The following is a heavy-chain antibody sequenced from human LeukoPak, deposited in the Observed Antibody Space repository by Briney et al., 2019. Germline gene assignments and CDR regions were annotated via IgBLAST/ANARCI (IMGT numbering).Heavy chain of an antibody. V-gene: IGHV4-4*09. J-gene: IGHJ4*02. Sequence: SETLSLTCTVSGGSISSYYWSWIRQPPGKGLEWIGYIYTSGSTNYNPSLKSRVTISVDTSKNQFSLKLSSVTAADTAVYYCARRGSSGYYYYFDYWGQGTLVTVSS. CDR1: GGSISSYY. CDR2: IYTSGST. CDR3: ARRGSSGYYYYFDY. D-gene: IGHD3-22*01.